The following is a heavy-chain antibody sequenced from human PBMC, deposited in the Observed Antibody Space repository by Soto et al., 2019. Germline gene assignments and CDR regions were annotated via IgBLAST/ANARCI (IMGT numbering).Heavy chain of an antibody. CDR1: GFTFSSYW. J-gene: IGHJ5*02. D-gene: IGHD2-15*01. CDR2: IKQDGSEK. CDR3: ARGPKRPLAAPGGWFDP. Sequence: GGSLRLSCAASGFTFSSYWMSWVRQAPGKGLEWVANIKQDGSEKYYVDSVKGRFTISRDNAKNSLYLQMNSLRAEDTAVYYCARGPKRPLAAPGGWFDPWGQGTLVTVS. V-gene: IGHV3-7*03.